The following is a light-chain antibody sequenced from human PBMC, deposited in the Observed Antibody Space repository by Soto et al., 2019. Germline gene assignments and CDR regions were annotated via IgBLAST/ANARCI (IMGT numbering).Light chain of an antibody. CDR3: NSYTSKSTGV. V-gene: IGLV2-14*01. CDR2: EVS. CDR1: SSDVGGYNY. Sequence: QSALTQPASVSGSPGQSITISCTGTSSDVGGYNYVSWYQQHPGKAPKLIIYEVSNRPSGVSNRFSGSKSGNTASLTISGLQAEDEAGYYRNSYTSKSTGVFGTGTKLTVL. J-gene: IGLJ1*01.